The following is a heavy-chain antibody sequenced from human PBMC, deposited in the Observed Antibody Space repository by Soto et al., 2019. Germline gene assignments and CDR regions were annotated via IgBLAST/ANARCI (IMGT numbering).Heavy chain of an antibody. J-gene: IGHJ4*02. V-gene: IGHV1-2*02. CDR2: IDPKRGGT. CDR1: GPTFIAYY. D-gene: IGHD5-12*01. CDR3: ARISVDVPE. Sequence: QLVQSGAEVKKPGASVKVSCKTSGPTFIAYYIHWVRQAPGQGLEWMGWIDPKRGGTTYAQKFLGRVTMTRDTSINPAYMELNTLTSDDTALYYCARISVDVPEWGQGTLITVSS.